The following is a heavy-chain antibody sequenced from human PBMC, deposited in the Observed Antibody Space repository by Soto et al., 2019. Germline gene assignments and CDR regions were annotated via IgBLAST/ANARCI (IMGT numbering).Heavy chain of an antibody. D-gene: IGHD6-13*01. CDR1: GFTFDDYA. Sequence: EVQLVESGGGLVQPGRSLRLSCAASGFTFDDYAMHWVRQAPGKGLEWVSGISWNSGSIGYADSVKGRFTISRDNAKNSLYLQMNSLRAEDTALYYCAKATSSWHGQYFDYWGQGTLVTVSS. CDR2: ISWNSGSI. V-gene: IGHV3-9*01. CDR3: AKATSSWHGQYFDY. J-gene: IGHJ4*02.